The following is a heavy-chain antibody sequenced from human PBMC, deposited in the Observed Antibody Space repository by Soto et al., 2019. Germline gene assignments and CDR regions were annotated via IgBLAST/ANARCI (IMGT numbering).Heavy chain of an antibody. J-gene: IGHJ4*02. CDR2: ISGSNGDT. Sequence: QVQLVQSGAEVKESGASVKVSCKASGYTFTNYGVAWVRRAPGQGLEWMGWISGSNGDTKYAQNLQNRVSMTTDTSTMTAYMELRRLRPDDTAIYLCGRGGLAVSGTYDYWGQGTLVTVSS. CDR3: GRGGLAVSGTYDY. V-gene: IGHV1-18*01. CDR1: GYTFTNYG. D-gene: IGHD6-19*01.